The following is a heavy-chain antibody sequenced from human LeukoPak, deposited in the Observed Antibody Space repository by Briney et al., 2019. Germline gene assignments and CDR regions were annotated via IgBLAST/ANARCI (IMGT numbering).Heavy chain of an antibody. CDR2: VSGSGSST. CDR3: ARTARHLDY. V-gene: IGHV3-23*01. CDR1: GFTFSNYG. D-gene: IGHD5-18*01. J-gene: IGHJ4*02. Sequence: PGGSLRLSCAASGFTFSNYGMSWVRQAPGKGLEWVSAVSGSGSSTYYRDSVKGRFTISRDNSKNTLYLQMNDLRVEDTAVYYCARTARHLDYWGQGTLVTVSS.